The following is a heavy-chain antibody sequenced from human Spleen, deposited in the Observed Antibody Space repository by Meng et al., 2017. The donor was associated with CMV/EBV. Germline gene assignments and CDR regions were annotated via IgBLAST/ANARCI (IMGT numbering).Heavy chain of an antibody. CDR1: GFTFDDFP. CDR2: ISYDGTDD. Sequence: GESLKISCAASGFTFDDFPMHWVRQAPGKGLEWVAVISYDGTDDYYPDSLKGRFTISRDNSRNMVYLQMDSLRPEDTAVYYCAREGDGGTTFDYWGQGTLVTVSS. CDR3: AREGDGGTTFDY. V-gene: IGHV3-30-3*01. J-gene: IGHJ4*02. D-gene: IGHD1-1*01.